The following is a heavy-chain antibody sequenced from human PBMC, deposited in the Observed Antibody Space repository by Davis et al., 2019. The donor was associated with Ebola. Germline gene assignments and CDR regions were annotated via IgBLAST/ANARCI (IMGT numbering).Heavy chain of an antibody. V-gene: IGHV3-7*01. CDR1: GFTFSGYW. CDR3: AGDFGYSSSWYYGMDV. D-gene: IGHD6-13*01. CDR2: IKQDGTEK. Sequence: GESLKISCAASGFTFSGYWMSWVRQPSGKALEWVANIKQDGTEKYYVDSVKGRFTISRDNAKNSLYLQMNSLRAEDTAVYYCAGDFGYSSSWYYGMDVWGKGTTVTVSS. J-gene: IGHJ6*04.